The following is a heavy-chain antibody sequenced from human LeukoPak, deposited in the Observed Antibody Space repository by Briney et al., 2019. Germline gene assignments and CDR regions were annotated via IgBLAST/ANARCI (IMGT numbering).Heavy chain of an antibody. D-gene: IGHD5-24*01. CDR3: ARTIRAPAHFDY. V-gene: IGHV4-31*03. Sequence: SETLSLTCTVSGGSISRGGYHWSWLRQQPGRGLEWIGYIYYSWSTYYNPSLKSRVTISVDTSKNQCSLKLSSVTAADTAVYYCARTIRAPAHFDYWGQGTLVTVSS. CDR2: IYYSWST. J-gene: IGHJ4*02. CDR1: GGSISRGGYH.